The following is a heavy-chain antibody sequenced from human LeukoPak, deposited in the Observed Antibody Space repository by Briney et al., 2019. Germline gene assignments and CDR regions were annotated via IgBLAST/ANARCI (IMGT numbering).Heavy chain of an antibody. J-gene: IGHJ4*02. CDR3: ARESPYCSGGSCLFDY. D-gene: IGHD2-15*01. CDR2: IYYSGST. V-gene: IGHV4-61*01. Sequence: SETLSLTCTVSGGSVSSGSYYWSWLRQPQGKGLEWIGHIYYSGSTNYNPSLKSRVTISVDTSKNQFSLKLSSVTAADTAVYYCARESPYCSGGSCLFDYWGQGTLVTVSS. CDR1: GGSVSSGSYY.